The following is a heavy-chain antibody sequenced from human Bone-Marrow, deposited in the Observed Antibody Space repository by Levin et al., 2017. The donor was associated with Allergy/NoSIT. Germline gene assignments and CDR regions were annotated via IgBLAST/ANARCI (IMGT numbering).Heavy chain of an antibody. CDR1: GFTFADYA. CDR3: GRDVLLNNHYYGADV. CDR2: IRSKAYPGTT. V-gene: IGHV3-49*03. Sequence: GGSLRLSCTTSGFTFADYAVSWFRQAPGKGLEWVGFIRSKAYPGTTDYASSVRGRFTISRDDSKSIAYLQMNSLKVEDTAVYYCGRDVLLNNHYYGADVWGQGTTVTVSS. J-gene: IGHJ6*02. D-gene: IGHD3-10*01.